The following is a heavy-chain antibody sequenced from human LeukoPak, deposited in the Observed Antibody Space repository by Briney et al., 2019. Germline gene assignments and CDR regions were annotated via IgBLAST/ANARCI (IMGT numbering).Heavy chain of an antibody. Sequence: GGSLRLSCAASGLTFSKYSMTWVRQAPGKGLEWVSAISGSGASTYYADSVKGRFTISRDNSKNTLYLQMNSLRTEDTALYYCAKDGGIAVALTDWGQGTLVTVSS. D-gene: IGHD6-19*01. J-gene: IGHJ1*01. CDR1: GLTFSKYS. V-gene: IGHV3-23*01. CDR3: AKDGGIAVALTD. CDR2: ISGSGAST.